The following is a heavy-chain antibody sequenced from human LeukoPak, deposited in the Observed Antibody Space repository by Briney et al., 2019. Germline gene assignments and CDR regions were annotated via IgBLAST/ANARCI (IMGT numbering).Heavy chain of an antibody. Sequence: GGSLRLSCAASGFAFSDYEMNWVRQAPGKGLEWVSYISSTGATIHYADSVKGRFTISRGNAKSSLFLQMNSLRAEDTAIYYCARSSTGWYLNGPPVDYWGRGTLVTVSS. V-gene: IGHV3-48*03. J-gene: IGHJ4*02. CDR3: ARSSTGWYLNGPPVDY. D-gene: IGHD6-19*01. CDR1: GFAFSDYE. CDR2: ISSTGATI.